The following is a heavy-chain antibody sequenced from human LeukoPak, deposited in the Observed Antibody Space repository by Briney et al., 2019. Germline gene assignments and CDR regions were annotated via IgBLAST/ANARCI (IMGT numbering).Heavy chain of an antibody. V-gene: IGHV3-74*01. Sequence: PGGSLRLSCAASGFTFSHYWMYWVRQAPGKGLEWVSRLNRDGTSSSYADAVKGRFTVSRDNAENTLNLEMNSLRAEDTAVYYCARDGDDTAGGIIIGSYFDFWGQGTLVTVSS. CDR2: LNRDGTSS. CDR1: GFTFSHYW. J-gene: IGHJ4*02. CDR3: ARDGDDTAGGIIIGSYFDF. D-gene: IGHD3-10*01.